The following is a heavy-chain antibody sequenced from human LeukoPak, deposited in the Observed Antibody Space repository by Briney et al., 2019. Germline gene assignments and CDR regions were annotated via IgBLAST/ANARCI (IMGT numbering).Heavy chain of an antibody. Sequence: PSETLSLTCTVSGGSISSSSYYWGWIRQPPRKGLEWIGSIYYSGSTYYNPSLKSRVTISVDTSKNQFSLKLSSVTAADTAVYYCARPSSGNGHWYPFDYWGQGTLVTVSS. CDR3: ARPSSGNGHWYPFDY. D-gene: IGHD4-23*01. V-gene: IGHV4-39*01. CDR1: GGSISSSSYY. CDR2: IYYSGST. J-gene: IGHJ4*02.